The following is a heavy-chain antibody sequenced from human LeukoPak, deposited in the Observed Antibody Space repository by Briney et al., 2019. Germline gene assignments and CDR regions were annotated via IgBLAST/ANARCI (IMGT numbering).Heavy chain of an antibody. CDR2: IYYSGST. D-gene: IGHD3-9*01. V-gene: IGHV4-59*01. CDR1: GGSINNYY. Sequence: SETLSLTCTVSGGSINNYYWNWIRQPPGQGLEWIAYIYYSGSTNYNPSLKGRVTISVDTSKNQFSLKLASVTTADTAVYYCARMPDILTGLDPWGQGTLVTVSS. J-gene: IGHJ5*02. CDR3: ARMPDILTGLDP.